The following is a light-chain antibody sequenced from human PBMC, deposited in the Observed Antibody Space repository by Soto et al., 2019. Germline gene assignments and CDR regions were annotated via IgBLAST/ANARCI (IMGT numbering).Light chain of an antibody. CDR2: NTY. CDR1: SSNVGSNS. CDR3: AAWDDSLNGPV. J-gene: IGLJ3*02. Sequence: QSVLTQPPSASETPGQRVTISSSGSSSNVGSNSGNWYQQLPGTAPKLLIYNTYQRPLGVPDRFSGSKSGTSASLAISGLQSEDEGDYFCAAWDDSLNGPVFGGGTKLTVL. V-gene: IGLV1-44*01.